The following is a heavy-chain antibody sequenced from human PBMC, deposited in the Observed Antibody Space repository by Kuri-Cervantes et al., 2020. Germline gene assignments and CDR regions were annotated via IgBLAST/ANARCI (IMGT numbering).Heavy chain of an antibody. J-gene: IGHJ4*02. Sequence: GGSLRLSCAASGFTFSSYGMHWVRQAPGKGLEWVAVIWYDGSNKYYADSVKGRFTISRDNSKNTLYLQMNSLRAEDTAVYYCAKDRSYGSGSYYNVITYFDYWGQGTLVTVSS. CDR2: IWYDGSNK. CDR3: AKDRSYGSGSYYNVITYFDY. CDR1: GFTFSSYG. V-gene: IGHV3-30*02. D-gene: IGHD3-10*01.